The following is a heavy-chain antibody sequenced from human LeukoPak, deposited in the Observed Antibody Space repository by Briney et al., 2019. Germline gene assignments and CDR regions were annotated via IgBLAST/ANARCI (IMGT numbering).Heavy chain of an antibody. CDR3: ARVPYGDYGS. J-gene: IGHJ4*02. CDR1: GFTFSSYA. CDR2: IWYDGSNK. D-gene: IGHD4-17*01. V-gene: IGHV3-33*01. Sequence: PGGSLRLSCAASGFTFSSYAMHWVRQAPGKGLEWVAFIWYDGSNKDYTDSVKGRFTISRDNAKNRLHLQMNSLRAEDTAMYYCARVPYGDYGSWGQGTLVTVSS.